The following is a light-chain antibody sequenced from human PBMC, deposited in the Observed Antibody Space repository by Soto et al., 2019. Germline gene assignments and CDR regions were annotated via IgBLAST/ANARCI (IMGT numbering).Light chain of an antibody. V-gene: IGLV2-8*01. CDR3: SSYAGSNIPVV. CDR1: SSDVGGDKY. J-gene: IGLJ2*01. Sequence: QSALTQPPSASGSPGQSVTISCTGTSSDVGGDKYVSWYQQHPGKAPKLMIYEVSKRPSGVPDRFSGSKSGNTASLTVSGLQAEDEADYYCSSYAGSNIPVVFGGGTKVTVL. CDR2: EVS.